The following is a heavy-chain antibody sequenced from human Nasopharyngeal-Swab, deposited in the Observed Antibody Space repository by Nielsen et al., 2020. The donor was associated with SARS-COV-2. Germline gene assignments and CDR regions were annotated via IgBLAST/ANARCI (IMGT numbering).Heavy chain of an antibody. V-gene: IGHV1-46*01. CDR2: INPSGGST. Sequence: ASVKVSCKASGYTFTSYYMHWVRQAPAQGLEWMGIINPSGGSTSYAQKFQGRVTMTRDTSTSTVYMELSSLRSEDTAVYYCARDLTTTVTTTYYYYGMDVWGQGTTVTVSS. D-gene: IGHD4-11*01. J-gene: IGHJ6*02. CDR1: GYTFTSYY. CDR3: ARDLTTTVTTTYYYYGMDV.